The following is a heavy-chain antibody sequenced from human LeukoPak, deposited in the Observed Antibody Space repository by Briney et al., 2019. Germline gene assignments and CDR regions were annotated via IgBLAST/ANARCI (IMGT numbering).Heavy chain of an antibody. V-gene: IGHV4-34*01. Sequence: SETLSLTCAVYGGSFSGYYWSWIRKPPGRGLEWIGEINHSGSTNYNPSLKSRVTISVDTSKNQFSLKLSSVTAADTAVYYCARGARRDSSGRYFRPSYWYFDLWGRGTLVTVSS. J-gene: IGHJ2*01. CDR2: INHSGST. CDR1: GGSFSGYY. CDR3: ARGARRDSSGRYFRPSYWYFDL. D-gene: IGHD6-19*01.